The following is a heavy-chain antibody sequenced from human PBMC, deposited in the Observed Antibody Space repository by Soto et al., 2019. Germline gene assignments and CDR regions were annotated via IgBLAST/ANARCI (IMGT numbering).Heavy chain of an antibody. CDR3: ARDRGGNFIRTIFGVVDY. J-gene: IGHJ4*02. CDR2: IRAYNGNT. V-gene: IGHV1-18*01. D-gene: IGHD3-3*01. CDR1: GYTFTSYG. Sequence: QVQLVQSGAEVKKPGASVKVSCKASGYTFTSYGISWVRQAPGQGLEWMGWIRAYNGNTNYAQKLEARATMTTDTSKSTAYMELRSLRSDDTAVYYCARDRGGNFIRTIFGVVDYWGQGTLVTVSS.